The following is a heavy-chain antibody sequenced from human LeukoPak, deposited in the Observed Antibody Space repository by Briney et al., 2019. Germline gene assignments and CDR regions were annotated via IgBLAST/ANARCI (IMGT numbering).Heavy chain of an antibody. J-gene: IGHJ4*02. CDR2: IRASGGST. CDR1: GFTFSSYA. D-gene: IGHD6-19*01. CDR3: ASSSSGWYNFDY. Sequence: GGSLRLSCAASGFTFSSYAMSWVRQAPGKGLEWVSAIRASGGSTFYADSVRGRFTISRDNSKDTLDLQMNNLRAEDTAVYYCASSSSGWYNFDYWGQGTLVTVSS. V-gene: IGHV3-23*01.